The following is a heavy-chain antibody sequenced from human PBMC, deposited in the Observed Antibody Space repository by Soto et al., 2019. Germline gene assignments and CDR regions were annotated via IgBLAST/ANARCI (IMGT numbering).Heavy chain of an antibody. V-gene: IGHV4-31*03. CDR1: GGCISSGGYY. J-gene: IGHJ5*02. CDR2: IYYSGST. Sequence: PSETLSLTCTVSGGCISSGGYYWSWIRQHPGKGLEWIGYIYYSGSTYYNPSLKSRVTISVDTSKNQFSLKLSSVTAADTAVYYCAREIVVVPAAMSWAGNWFDPWGQGTLVTVSS. D-gene: IGHD2-2*01. CDR3: AREIVVVPAAMSWAGNWFDP.